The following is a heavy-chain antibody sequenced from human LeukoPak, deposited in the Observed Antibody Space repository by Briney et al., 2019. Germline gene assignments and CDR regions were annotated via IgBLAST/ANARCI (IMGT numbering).Heavy chain of an antibody. Sequence: SQTLSFTCTVSGGSISSGSYYYNWIRQPAGKGLEWIGRMYTSGSTNYNPSLKSRVTISVDTSKNRFSLKLSSVTAADTAMYYCARAGGLGANNAFDIWGQGTLVTVSS. CDR2: MYTSGST. V-gene: IGHV4-61*02. CDR1: GGSISSGSYY. CDR3: ARAGGLGANNAFDI. D-gene: IGHD1-26*01. J-gene: IGHJ3*02.